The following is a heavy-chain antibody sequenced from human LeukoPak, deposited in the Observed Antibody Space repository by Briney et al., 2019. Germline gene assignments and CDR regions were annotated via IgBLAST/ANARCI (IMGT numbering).Heavy chain of an antibody. CDR2: INTNTGNP. Sequence: ASVKVSCKASGYTFTSYAMNWVRQAPGQGLERMGWINTNTGNPTYAQGFTGRFVFSLDTSVSTAYLQISSLKAEDTAVYYCARVPSHKIAVAGQSFDYWGQGTLVTVSS. D-gene: IGHD6-19*01. V-gene: IGHV7-4-1*02. J-gene: IGHJ4*02. CDR3: ARVPSHKIAVAGQSFDY. CDR1: GYTFTSYA.